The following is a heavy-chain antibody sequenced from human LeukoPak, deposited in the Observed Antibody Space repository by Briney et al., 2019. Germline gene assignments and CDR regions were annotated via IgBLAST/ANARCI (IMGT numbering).Heavy chain of an antibody. J-gene: IGHJ4*02. D-gene: IGHD6-19*01. CDR2: INPNSGGT. V-gene: IGHV1-2*02. CDR1: VYTFTGYY. Sequence: ASVNVSDKPSVYTFTGYYMHWVRQAPGQGLEWMGWINPNSGGTNYAQKFQGRVTMTRDTSISTAYMELSRLRSDDTAVYYCARDYEWLVRADWGQGTLVTVSS. CDR3: ARDYEWLVRAD.